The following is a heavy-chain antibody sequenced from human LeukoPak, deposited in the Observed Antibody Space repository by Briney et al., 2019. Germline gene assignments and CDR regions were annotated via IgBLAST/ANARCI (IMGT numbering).Heavy chain of an antibody. CDR1: GFTVSSNY. D-gene: IGHD3-22*01. J-gene: IGHJ5*02. V-gene: IGHV3-53*01. CDR3: AKEPVITMIVVVSNWFDP. CDR2: IYSGGST. Sequence: PGGSLRLSCAASGFTVSSNYMSWVRQVPGKGLEWVSVIYSGGSTYYADSVKGRFTISRDNSKNTLYLQMNSLRAEDTAVYYCAKEPVITMIVVVSNWFDPWGQGTLVTVSS.